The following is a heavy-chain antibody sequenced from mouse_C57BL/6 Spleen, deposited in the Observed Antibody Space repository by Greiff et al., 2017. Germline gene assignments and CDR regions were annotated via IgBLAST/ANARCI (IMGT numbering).Heavy chain of an antibody. CDR3: ARSRDYDYGYYYAMDY. D-gene: IGHD2-4*01. V-gene: IGHV1-80*01. CDR1: GYAFSSYW. Sequence: QVQLQQSGAELVKPGASVKISCKASGYAFSSYWMNWVKQRPGKGLEWIGQIYPGDGDTNYNGKFKGKATLTADKSSSTAYMQLSSLTSEDSAVYFWARSRDYDYGYYYAMDYWGQGTSVTVSS. J-gene: IGHJ4*01. CDR2: IYPGDGDT.